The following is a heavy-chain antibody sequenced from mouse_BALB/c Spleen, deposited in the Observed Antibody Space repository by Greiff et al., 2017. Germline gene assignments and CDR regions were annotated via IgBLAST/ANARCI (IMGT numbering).Heavy chain of an antibody. CDR3: ARWITTVVADYFDY. V-gene: IGHV5-6-5*01. CDR2: ISSGGST. CDR1: GFTFSSYG. J-gene: IGHJ2*01. D-gene: IGHD1-1*01. Sequence: EVNLVASGGDLVKPGGSLKLSCAASGFTFSSYGMSWVRQTPDKRLEWVASISSGGSTYSPDSVKGRFTISSDNARNILYLQMSSLRSEDTAMYYCARWITTVVADYFDYWGQGTTLTVSS.